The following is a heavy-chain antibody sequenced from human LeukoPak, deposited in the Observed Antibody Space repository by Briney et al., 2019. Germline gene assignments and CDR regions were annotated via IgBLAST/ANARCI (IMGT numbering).Heavy chain of an antibody. Sequence: AASVKVSCKASGYTFTSYYMHWVRQAPGQGLEWMGIINPSGGSTSYAQKFQGRVTMTRDTSISTAYMELSRLRSDDTAVYYCARGRINWRIDYWGQGTLVTVSS. CDR1: GYTFTSYY. CDR2: INPSGGST. V-gene: IGHV1-46*01. D-gene: IGHD1-20*01. CDR3: ARGRINWRIDY. J-gene: IGHJ4*02.